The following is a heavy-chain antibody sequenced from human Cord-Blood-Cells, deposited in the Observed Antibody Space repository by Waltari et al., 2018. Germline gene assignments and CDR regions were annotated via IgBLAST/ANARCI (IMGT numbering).Heavy chain of an antibody. V-gene: IGHV4-34*01. CDR3: ARRGYSYGLIGPRHAFDI. CDR1: GGSFSGYY. J-gene: IGHJ3*02. Sequence: QVQLQQWGAGLLKPSETLSLTCAVYGGSFSGYYWSWIRQPPRKGLEVTGEINHSGSTNYNPSRKSRVTISVDTSKNQFSLKLSSVTAADTAVYYCARRGYSYGLIGPRHAFDIWGQGTMVTVSS. D-gene: IGHD5-18*01. CDR2: INHSGST.